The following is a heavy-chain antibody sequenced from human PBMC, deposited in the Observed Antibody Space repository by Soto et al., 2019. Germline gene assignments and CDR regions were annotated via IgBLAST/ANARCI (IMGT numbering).Heavy chain of an antibody. V-gene: IGHV3-30-3*01. CDR2: ISYDGSNK. Sequence: GGSLRLSCAASGFSFSSYAMHWVRQAPGKGLGWVAVISYDGSNKYYADSVKGRFTTSRDNSKNTLYLQMNSLRAEDTAVYYCAKGIMQSYHYYSMDVWGQGTMVTVSS. D-gene: IGHD2-15*01. CDR3: AKGIMQSYHYYSMDV. J-gene: IGHJ6*02. CDR1: GFSFSSYA.